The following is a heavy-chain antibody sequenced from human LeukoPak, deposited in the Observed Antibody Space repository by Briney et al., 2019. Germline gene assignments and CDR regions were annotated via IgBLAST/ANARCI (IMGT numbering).Heavy chain of an antibody. D-gene: IGHD3-10*02. CDR3: AELGITMIGGV. V-gene: IGHV3-48*03. J-gene: IGHJ6*04. CDR1: GFTFSSYE. CDR2: ISSSGSTI. Sequence: HAGGSLRLSCAASGFTFSSYERNWVRQAPGKGLEWVAYISSSGSTIYYADSVKGRFTISRDNAKNSLYLQMNSLRAEDTAVYYCAELGITMIGGVWGKGTTVTISS.